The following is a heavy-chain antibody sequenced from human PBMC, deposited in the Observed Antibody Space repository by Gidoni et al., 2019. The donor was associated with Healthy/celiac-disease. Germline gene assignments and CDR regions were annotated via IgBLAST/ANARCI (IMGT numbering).Heavy chain of an antibody. CDR2: ISGRGGST. Sequence: EVQLVESGGGLVQPGGSLRLSCAASGFTFSSYAMSWVRQAPGKGLEWVSAISGRGGSTYHADSVKGRFTISRDNSKNTLYLQMNSLRAEDTAVYYCAKDHGGGWHSRGDYWGQGTLVTVSS. J-gene: IGHJ4*02. V-gene: IGHV3-23*04. D-gene: IGHD2-15*01. CDR1: GFTFSSYA. CDR3: AKDHGGGWHSRGDY.